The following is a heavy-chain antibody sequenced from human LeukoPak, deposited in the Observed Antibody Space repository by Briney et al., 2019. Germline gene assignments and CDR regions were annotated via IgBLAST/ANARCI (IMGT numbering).Heavy chain of an antibody. V-gene: IGHV7-4-1*02. CDR3: AIRGPTYSSGWYWSSPVGSPYYFDY. D-gene: IGHD6-19*01. J-gene: IGHJ4*02. CDR2: INTNTGNP. CDR1: GYTFTSYA. Sequence: ASVKVSCKASGYTFTSYAMNWVRQAPGQGLEWMGWINTNTGNPTYAQGFTGRFVFSLDTSVSTAYLQISSLKAEDTAVYYCAIRGPTYSSGWYWSSPVGSPYYFDYWGQGTLVTVSS.